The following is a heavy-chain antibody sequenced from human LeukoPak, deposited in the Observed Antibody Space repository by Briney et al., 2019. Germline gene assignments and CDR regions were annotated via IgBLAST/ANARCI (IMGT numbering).Heavy chain of an antibody. CDR2: IKQDGSEK. CDR1: GFTFSSYW. D-gene: IGHD2-15*01. CDR3: ARDPGYCSGGSCYRGYFDY. J-gene: IGHJ4*02. Sequence: GGSLRLSCAASGFTFSSYWMSWVRQAPGKGLEWVANIKQDGSEKYYVDSVKGRFTISRDNAKNSLYLQMNSLRAEDTAAYYCARDPGYCSGGSCYRGYFDYWGQGTLVNVSS. V-gene: IGHV3-7*01.